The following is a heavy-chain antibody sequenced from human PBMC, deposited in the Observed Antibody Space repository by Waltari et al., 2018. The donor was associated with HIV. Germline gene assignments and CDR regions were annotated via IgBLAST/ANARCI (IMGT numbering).Heavy chain of an antibody. CDR2: ISYGGRNK. CDR3: ARDGHFYDSRPLDH. CDR1: GFTLSPFA. D-gene: IGHD3-22*01. V-gene: IGHV3-30*04. Sequence: QVQLVESRGGVVQPGGSLRLSCVASGFTLSPFAFHWVRPAPGKGLEWVALISYGGRNKVYADSVKCRFTISRDNSKNTLYLQMNSLRAEDTAVYYCARDGHFYDSRPLDHWGQGTLVTVSS. J-gene: IGHJ4*02.